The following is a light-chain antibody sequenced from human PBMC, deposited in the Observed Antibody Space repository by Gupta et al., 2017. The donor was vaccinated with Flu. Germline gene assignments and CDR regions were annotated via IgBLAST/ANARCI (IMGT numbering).Light chain of an antibody. V-gene: IGKV1-12*01. CDR3: QQTMSFPLWT. CDR1: QDISIW. CDR2: AAS. Sequence: DIQMTQSPSSMSASVGDRVTITCRASQDISIWLAWYQQKAGKAPKLLISAASNWQSGVPSRFSGSGFGKDFTLTISSRQPEDFASYYCQQTMSFPLWTFGQGTKVEIK. J-gene: IGKJ1*01.